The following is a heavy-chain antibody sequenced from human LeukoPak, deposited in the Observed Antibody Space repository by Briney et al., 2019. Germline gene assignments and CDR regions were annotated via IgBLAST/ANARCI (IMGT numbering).Heavy chain of an antibody. D-gene: IGHD1-26*01. J-gene: IGHJ5*02. V-gene: IGHV4-4*02. CDR2: IYHSGST. CDR1: GGSISSSNW. CDR3: ATSEVEYSGSLT. Sequence: PSETLSLTCTVSGGSISSSNWWSWVRQPPGKGLEWIGEIYHSGSTNYNPSLKSRVTISVDKSKNQFSLKLSSVTAADTAVYYCATSEVEYSGSLTWGQGTLVTVSS.